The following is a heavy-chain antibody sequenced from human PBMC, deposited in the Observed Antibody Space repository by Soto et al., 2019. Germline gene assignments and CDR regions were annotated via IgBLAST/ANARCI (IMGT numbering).Heavy chain of an antibody. CDR1: GFTFSTYD. D-gene: IGHD1-7*01. Sequence: PGGSLRLSCVASGFTFSTYDMHWVRQVTGKGLEWVSAIGTLFDTYYAGSVKGRFTVSRENAKNSLFLQMNSLRAEDTAVYYCARAGLELPYNWFDPWGQGTLVTVSS. CDR2: IGTLFDT. CDR3: ARAGLELPYNWFDP. V-gene: IGHV3-13*01. J-gene: IGHJ5*02.